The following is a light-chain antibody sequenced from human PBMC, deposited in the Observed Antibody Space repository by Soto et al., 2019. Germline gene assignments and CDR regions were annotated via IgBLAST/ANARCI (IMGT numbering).Light chain of an antibody. J-gene: IGKJ1*01. Sequence: EISLTQSPDTLSLSPGERATLSCGASQSVSSYLAWYQQKTGQAPRILIYGASSRATGIPERLSGSGSGTEFAITISSMKTDDFATYYCQYYNTFSGTFGHGTQVDIK. CDR1: QSVSSY. CDR2: GAS. V-gene: IGKV3-20*01. CDR3: QYYNTFSGT.